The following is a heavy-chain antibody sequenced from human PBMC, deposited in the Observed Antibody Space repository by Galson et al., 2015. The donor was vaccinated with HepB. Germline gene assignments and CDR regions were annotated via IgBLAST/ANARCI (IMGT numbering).Heavy chain of an antibody. J-gene: IGHJ3*01. D-gene: IGHD1-26*01. V-gene: IGHV1-2*06. Sequence: SVKVSCKASGYLFTGYYLHWVRQAPGQGLEWMGRINPNSGGTNFAQKFQGKVTMTRDTSINTAYMELSSLKPDDTAVYYCARVSEGLHTSHSFDVWGHGTLVTVSP. CDR2: INPNSGGT. CDR3: ARVSEGLHTSHSFDV. CDR1: GYLFTGYY.